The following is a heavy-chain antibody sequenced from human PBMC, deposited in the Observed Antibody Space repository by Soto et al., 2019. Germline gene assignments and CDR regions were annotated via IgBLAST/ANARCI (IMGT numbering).Heavy chain of an antibody. D-gene: IGHD6-19*01. J-gene: IGHJ2*01. V-gene: IGHV1-69*12. CDR3: AGALGSAVAGPGRFDL. CDR1: GGTFSRYA. CDR2: ITPMFGTA. Sequence: QVQLVQSGAEVKKPGSSVKVSCKASGGTFSRYAISWVRQAPGQGLEWMGGITPMFGTANYAQKFQGRGTITADESTSTVPMELRSLRSADTAVYYCAGALGSAVAGPGRFDLWGRGTLVVVCS.